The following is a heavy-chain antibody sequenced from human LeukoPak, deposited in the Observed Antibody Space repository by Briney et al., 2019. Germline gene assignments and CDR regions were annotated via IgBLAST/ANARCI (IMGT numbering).Heavy chain of an antibody. CDR3: ARARGVYYYDSSGYRY. V-gene: IGHV4-34*01. Sequence: SETLSLTCAVYGGSFSGYYWSWIRQPPGKGLEWIGEINHSGSTNYNPSLKSRVTISVDTSKNQFSLKLSSVTAADTAVYYCARARGVYYYDSSGYRYWGQGTWSPSPQ. D-gene: IGHD3-22*01. CDR1: GGSFSGYY. CDR2: INHSGST. J-gene: IGHJ4*02.